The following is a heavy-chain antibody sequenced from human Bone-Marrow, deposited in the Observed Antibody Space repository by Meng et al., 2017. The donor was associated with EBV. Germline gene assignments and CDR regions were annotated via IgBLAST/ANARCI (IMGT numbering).Heavy chain of an antibody. V-gene: IGHV3-23*04. J-gene: IGHJ4*02. CDR1: GFTFSSYA. CDR3: ATGSYGSRLFDY. CDR2: VSDSGGYT. Sequence: EVQLVESGGGLVQPGGSLRRSCAASGFTFSSYAMSWVRQAPGKGLEWVSGVSDSGGYTYYADSVKGRFTIYRDNSTDTLHLQMSSLRAEDTAIYYCATGSYGSRLFDYWGQGTLVTVSS. D-gene: IGHD3-10*01.